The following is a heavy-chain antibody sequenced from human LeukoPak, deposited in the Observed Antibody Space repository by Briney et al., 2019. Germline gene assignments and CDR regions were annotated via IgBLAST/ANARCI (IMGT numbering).Heavy chain of an antibody. V-gene: IGHV1-69*05. CDR2: IIPIFGTG. Sequence: SVKVSCKASGGSFNDYGFNWVRQAPGQGLEWMGKIIPIFGTGNYAQKFQGRVTLTTDGSTRTAYMDLSSLRPEDTAVYYCTTDSYYNTSRWFDFWGQGTLVTVSS. CDR3: TTDSYYNTSRWFDF. D-gene: IGHD3-10*01. J-gene: IGHJ5*01. CDR1: GGSFNDYG.